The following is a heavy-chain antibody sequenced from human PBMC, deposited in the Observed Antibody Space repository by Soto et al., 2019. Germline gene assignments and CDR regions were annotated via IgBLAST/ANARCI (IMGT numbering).Heavy chain of an antibody. D-gene: IGHD6-19*01. CDR2: IYSGGST. CDR3: AREGIAVARFDP. V-gene: IGHV3-66*01. J-gene: IGHJ5*02. Sequence: SGFTVSSNYVSWVRQAPCKGLEWVSVIYSGGSTYYADSVKGRFTISRDNSKNTLYLQMNSLRAEDTAVYYCAREGIAVARFDPWGQGTLVTVSS. CDR1: GFTVSSNY.